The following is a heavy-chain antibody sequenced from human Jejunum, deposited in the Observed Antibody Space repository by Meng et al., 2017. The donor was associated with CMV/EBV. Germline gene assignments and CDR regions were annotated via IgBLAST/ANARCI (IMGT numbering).Heavy chain of an antibody. J-gene: IGHJ6*02. V-gene: IGHV3-9*01. Sequence: GFKFDDDAMHWVRQAPGKGLEWVSGLTWSSGNIGYADSVKGRFTISRDDAKNALYLQMNSLRPEDTALYFCVKDKRGGFYDGMDVWGQGTTVTVSS. CDR3: VKDKRGGFYDGMDV. D-gene: IGHD6-25*01. CDR1: GFKFDDDA. CDR2: LTWSSGNI.